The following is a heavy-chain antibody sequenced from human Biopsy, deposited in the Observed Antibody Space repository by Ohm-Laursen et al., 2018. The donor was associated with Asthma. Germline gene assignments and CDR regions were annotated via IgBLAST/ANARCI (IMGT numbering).Heavy chain of an antibody. V-gene: IGHV3-30*03. D-gene: IGHD3-22*01. CDR2: VSSDGHNK. Sequence: SLRLSCSASGFVFSQCGMHWVRQGPGKGLEWVALVSSDGHNKYYEDSVKGRFTISRDNSKSRLYLQMDSLRVADSAVYFCARQSGQDYGDSSGFDIWGQGTKVAVSS. CDR1: GFVFSQCG. J-gene: IGHJ3*02. CDR3: ARQSGQDYGDSSGFDI.